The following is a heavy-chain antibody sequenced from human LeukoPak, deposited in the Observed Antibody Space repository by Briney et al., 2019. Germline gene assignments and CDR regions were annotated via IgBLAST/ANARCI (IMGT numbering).Heavy chain of an antibody. D-gene: IGHD3-10*01. V-gene: IGHV4-59*01. CDR3: ARGFGSGSYYKRYYFDY. Sequence: PSETLSLTGTVSGGSISSYYWSWIRQPPGTGLEWIGYIYYSGSTNYNPSLKSRVTISVDTSKNQFSLKLSSVTAADTAVYYCARGFGSGSYYKRYYFDYWGQGTLVTVSS. J-gene: IGHJ4*02. CDR2: IYYSGST. CDR1: GGSISSYY.